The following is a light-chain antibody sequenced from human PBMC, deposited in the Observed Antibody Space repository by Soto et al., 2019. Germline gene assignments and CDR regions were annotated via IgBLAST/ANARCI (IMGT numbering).Light chain of an antibody. Sequence: QLVLTQSPSASASLGASVKLTCTLSSGHSSYAIAWHQQQPEKGPRYLMKLNSDGSHSKGDGIPDRFSGPSSGAERYLTISSLQSEDEADYYCQTWGTGNWVFGGGTKLTVL. CDR3: QTWGTGNWV. J-gene: IGLJ3*02. CDR2: LNSDGSH. CDR1: SGHSSYA. V-gene: IGLV4-69*01.